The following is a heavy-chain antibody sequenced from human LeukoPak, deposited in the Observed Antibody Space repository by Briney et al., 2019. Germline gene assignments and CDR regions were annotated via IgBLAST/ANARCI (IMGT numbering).Heavy chain of an antibody. J-gene: IGHJ4*02. V-gene: IGHV3-15*01. CDR1: GSTFSNAW. Sequence: GGSLRLSCATSGSTFSNAWMTWVRQAPGKGLEWVSLIKRKTDGGTTDYAAHVKGRFTVSRNDSVNTLYLQMNSLKTEDTGVYYCTTAVRITGFDSWGQGALVTVSS. CDR3: TTAVRITGFDS. D-gene: IGHD3-16*01. CDR2: IKRKTDGGTT.